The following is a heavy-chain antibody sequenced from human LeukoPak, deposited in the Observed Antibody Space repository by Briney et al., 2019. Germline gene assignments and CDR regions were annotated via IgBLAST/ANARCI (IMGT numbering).Heavy chain of an antibody. J-gene: IGHJ4*02. CDR2: ISGSGGST. CDR3: AKGSAPGRPYYFDY. V-gene: IGHV3-23*01. D-gene: IGHD2-2*01. CDR1: GFTFSTYA. Sequence: GGSPRLSCAASGFTFSTYAMSWVRQAPGKGLEWVSAISGSGGSTYYADSVKGRFTISRDNSKNTLYLQINSLRAEDTAIYYCAKGSAPGRPYYFDYWGQGTLVTVSS.